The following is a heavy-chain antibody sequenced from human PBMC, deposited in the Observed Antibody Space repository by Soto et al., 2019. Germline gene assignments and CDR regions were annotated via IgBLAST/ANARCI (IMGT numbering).Heavy chain of an antibody. CDR1: GYTLTELS. CDR2: FDPEDGET. CDR3: ATACNHPDFDAFDI. J-gene: IGHJ3*02. Sequence: ASVKVSCKVSGYTLTELSMHWVRQAPGKGLEWMGGFDPEDGETIYAQKFQGRVTMTEDTSTDTAYMELSSLRSEDTAVYYCATACNHPDFDAFDIWGQGTMVTVSS. D-gene: IGHD3-3*01. V-gene: IGHV1-24*01.